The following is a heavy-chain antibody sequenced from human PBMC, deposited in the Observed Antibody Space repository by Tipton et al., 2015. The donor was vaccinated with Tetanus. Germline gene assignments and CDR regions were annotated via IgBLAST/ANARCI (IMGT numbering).Heavy chain of an antibody. CDR1: GDSISRGGDS. D-gene: IGHD3-16*02. CDR3: ARGSSYYMDV. Sequence: GLVKPSETLSLTCTVSGDSISRGGDSWSWIRQPPGKGLEWIVYMYHGGTTYYNPSLKSRVTISIDRSKNQFSLKLSSVTAADTAVYYCARGSSYYMDVWGKGTTVTVSS. J-gene: IGHJ6*03. CDR2: MYHGGTT. V-gene: IGHV4-30-2*01.